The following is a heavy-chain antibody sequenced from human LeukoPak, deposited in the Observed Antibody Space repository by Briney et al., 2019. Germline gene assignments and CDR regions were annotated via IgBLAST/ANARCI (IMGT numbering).Heavy chain of an antibody. CDR2: NGYSSDHL. J-gene: IGHJ4*02. Sequence: GGSLRLSCAASGFPFSAXXXXXIRQAPGKGLEXXXXIGFSSNGYSSDHLKYADSVKGRFTLSRDNAKNSLFLQMDSLRAEDTAVYFCAREDFFTPHSWGQGTLVSVSS. D-gene: IGHD3/OR15-3a*01. V-gene: IGHV3-11*05. CDR3: AREDFFTPHS. CDR1: GFPFSAXX.